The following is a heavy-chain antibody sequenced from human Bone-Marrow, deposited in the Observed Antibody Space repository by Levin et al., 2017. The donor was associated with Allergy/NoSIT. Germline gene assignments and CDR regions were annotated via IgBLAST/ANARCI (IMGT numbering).Heavy chain of an antibody. Sequence: SCTVSGGSISSSSYYWGWIRQPPGKGLEWIGSIYYSGSTYYNPSLKSRVTISVDTSKNQFSLKLSSVTAADTAVYYCARHGASGHDYDFWSGYYLHYNWFDPWGQGTLVTVSS. CDR2: IYYSGST. V-gene: IGHV4-39*01. J-gene: IGHJ5*02. D-gene: IGHD3-3*01. CDR1: GGSISSSSYY. CDR3: ARHGASGHDYDFWSGYYLHYNWFDP.